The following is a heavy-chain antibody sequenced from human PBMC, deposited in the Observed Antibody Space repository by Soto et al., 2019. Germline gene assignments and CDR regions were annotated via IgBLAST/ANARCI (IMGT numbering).Heavy chain of an antibody. V-gene: IGHV1-3*01. J-gene: IGHJ4*02. CDR2: INARNGNT. CDR3: ARDLTEY. Sequence: QVQLVQSGAEVKKPGASVKVSCKASGYTFTSYAMHWVRQAPGQRLEWMGWINARNGNTKYSQKFQGRVTITRDTSASTAYMELSSLRSEDTAVYYCARDLTEYWGQGTLVTVSS. CDR1: GYTFTSYA.